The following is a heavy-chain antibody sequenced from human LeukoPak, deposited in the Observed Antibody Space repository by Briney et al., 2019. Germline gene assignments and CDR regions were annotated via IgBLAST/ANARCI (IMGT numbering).Heavy chain of an antibody. CDR3: ARGMVGATYFDH. D-gene: IGHD1-26*01. CDR2: ISSSGSTI. J-gene: IGHJ4*02. CDR1: GFIFSNYE. V-gene: IGHV3-48*03. Sequence: GGSLRLSCAASGFIFSNYEMNWVRQAPGKGLEWVSYISSSGSTIYYADSVKGRFTISRDNSKNTLYLQMNGLRAEDTAVYYCARGMVGATYFDHWGQGTLVTVSS.